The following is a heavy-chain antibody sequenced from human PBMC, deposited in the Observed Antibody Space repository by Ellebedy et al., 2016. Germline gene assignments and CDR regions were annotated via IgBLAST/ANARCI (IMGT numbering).Heavy chain of an antibody. CDR2: ISAGSDTT. J-gene: IGHJ4*02. CDR1: GLSFRNFF. Sequence: GESLKISCVASGLSFRNFFMSWVRQAPGKGLEWVSTISAGSDTTRLADSVKGRFTISRDSSKNSVYLRMNNLRVEDTAVYYCRQGHYADLWGQGTLVTVSS. D-gene: IGHD4-17*01. CDR3: RQGHYADL. V-gene: IGHV3-23*01.